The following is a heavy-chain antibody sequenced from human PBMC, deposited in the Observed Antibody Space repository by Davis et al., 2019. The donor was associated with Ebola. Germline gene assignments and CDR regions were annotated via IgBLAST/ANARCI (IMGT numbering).Heavy chain of an antibody. CDR3: TTPGGQDSGYDVFDI. D-gene: IGHD5-12*01. CDR2: ISPSGGSA. J-gene: IGHJ3*02. Sequence: ASVKVSCKASGNSFSDYYMQWVRQAPGQGLEWMAIISPSGGSASYARKFQGRVTVTRDTSTTSVYMDLSSLRSEDTALYYCTTPGGQDSGYDVFDIWGQGTMVTVSS. V-gene: IGHV1-46*03. CDR1: GNSFSDYY.